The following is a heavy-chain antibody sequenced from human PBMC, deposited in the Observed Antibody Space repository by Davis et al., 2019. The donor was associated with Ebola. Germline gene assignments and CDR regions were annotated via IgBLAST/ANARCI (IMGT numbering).Heavy chain of an antibody. J-gene: IGHJ6*02. Sequence: GESLKISCVDSGFTFEKYWMHWVRLVPGKGLQWVSHINSDGTTTTYADSVKGRFTISRDNAKNTLYLQMNSLTADDTAVYYCVRDPGVLRFLEWSAYYNMDIWDQGTTVTVSS. D-gene: IGHD3-3*01. CDR3: VRDPGVLRFLEWSAYYNMDI. CDR1: GFTFEKYW. V-gene: IGHV3-74*01. CDR2: INSDGTTT.